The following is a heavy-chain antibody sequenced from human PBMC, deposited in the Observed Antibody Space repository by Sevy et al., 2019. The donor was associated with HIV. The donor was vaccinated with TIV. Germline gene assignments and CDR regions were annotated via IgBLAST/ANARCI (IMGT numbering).Heavy chain of an antibody. CDR1: GGSISSYY. CDR2: LYYRGRT. J-gene: IGHJ2*01. Sequence: SETLSLTCTVSGGSISSYYWSWIRQPPGKGLEWIGYLYYRGRTNYNPSLKSRVTISVDTSRNQFSLKLNSVTAADSAVYYCARHSIAPWSWYFDLWGRGTLVTVSS. V-gene: IGHV4-59*01. D-gene: IGHD6-13*01. CDR3: ARHSIAPWSWYFDL.